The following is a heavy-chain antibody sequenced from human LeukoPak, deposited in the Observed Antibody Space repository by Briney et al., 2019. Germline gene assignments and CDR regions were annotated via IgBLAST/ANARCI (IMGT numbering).Heavy chain of an antibody. D-gene: IGHD6-13*01. CDR3: ARESRGGSWYEPGEDAFDI. Sequence: SVKVSCKASGGTFSSYAISWVRQAPGQGLEWMGGIIPTFGTANYAQKFQGRVTITADESTSTAYMELSSLRSEDTAVYYCARESRGGSWYEPGEDAFDIWGQGTMVTVSS. CDR1: GGTFSSYA. CDR2: IIPTFGTA. J-gene: IGHJ3*02. V-gene: IGHV1-69*13.